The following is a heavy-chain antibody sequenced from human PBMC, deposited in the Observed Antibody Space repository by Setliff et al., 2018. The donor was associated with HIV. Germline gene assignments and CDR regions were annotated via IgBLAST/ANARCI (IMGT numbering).Heavy chain of an antibody. V-gene: IGHV4-38-2*02. J-gene: IGHJ4*02. CDR2: INHSGST. CDR1: GYSISSGYL. D-gene: IGHD3-3*01. Sequence: SETLSLTCAVSGYSISSGYLWGWIRQPPGKGLEWIGEINHSGSTNYNPSLKSRVTISVDTSKNQFSLKLSSVTAADTAVYYCARDPFLAQGFWSGYYSDYWGQGTLVTVSS. CDR3: ARDPFLAQGFWSGYYSDY.